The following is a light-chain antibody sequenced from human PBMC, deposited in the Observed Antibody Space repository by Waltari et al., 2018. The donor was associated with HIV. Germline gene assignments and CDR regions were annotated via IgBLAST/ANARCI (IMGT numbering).Light chain of an antibody. Sequence: PHSVSESPGKTVTISCTRSSGSIASNYVQWYQQRPGSSPTTVIYEDNQRPSGVPDRFSGSIDSSSNSASLTISGLKTEDEADYYCQSYDSSTVVFGGGTKLTVL. CDR2: EDN. CDR3: QSYDSSTVV. V-gene: IGLV6-57*01. J-gene: IGLJ2*01. CDR1: SGSIASNY.